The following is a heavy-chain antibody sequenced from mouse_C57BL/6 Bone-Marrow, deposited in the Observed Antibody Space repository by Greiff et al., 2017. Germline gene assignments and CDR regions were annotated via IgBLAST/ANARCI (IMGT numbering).Heavy chain of an antibody. D-gene: IGHD1-1*01. CDR3: ARHAPWYRYGSPYYAMDY. Sequence: EVNVVESGGDLVKPGGSLKLSCAASGFTFSSYGMSWVRQTPDKRLEWVATISSGGSYTYYPDSVKGRFTISRDNAKNTLYLQMSSLKSEDTAMYYCARHAPWYRYGSPYYAMDYWGQGTSVTVSS. CDR2: ISSGGSYT. CDR1: GFTFSSYG. J-gene: IGHJ4*01. V-gene: IGHV5-6*01.